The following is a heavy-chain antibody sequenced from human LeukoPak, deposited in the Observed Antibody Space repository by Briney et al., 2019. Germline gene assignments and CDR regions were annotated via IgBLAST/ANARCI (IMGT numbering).Heavy chain of an antibody. Sequence: PGGSLRLSCAASGFTFTNAWMSWVRQAAGKGLEWVGRIKTKTDGGTTDYAAPVKGRFTISRDDSKNTLYLQMSSLKTEDTAVYYCTTFGPRDFDLWGRGTLVTVSS. V-gene: IGHV3-15*01. CDR2: IKTKTDGGTT. D-gene: IGHD3-10*01. CDR1: GFTFTNAW. J-gene: IGHJ2*01. CDR3: TTFGPRDFDL.